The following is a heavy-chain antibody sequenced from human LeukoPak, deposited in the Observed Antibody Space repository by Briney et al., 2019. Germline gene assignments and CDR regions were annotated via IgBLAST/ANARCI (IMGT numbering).Heavy chain of an antibody. J-gene: IGHJ3*02. CDR3: ARDHSGSYQNAFDI. Sequence: GASVKVSCKASGYTFTGYYMHWVRQAPGQGLEWMGWINPNSGGTNYAQKFQGRVTMTTDTSTSTAYMELRSLRSDDTAVYYCARDHSGSYQNAFDIWGQGTMVTVSS. V-gene: IGHV1-2*02. CDR1: GYTFTGYY. D-gene: IGHD1-26*01. CDR2: INPNSGGT.